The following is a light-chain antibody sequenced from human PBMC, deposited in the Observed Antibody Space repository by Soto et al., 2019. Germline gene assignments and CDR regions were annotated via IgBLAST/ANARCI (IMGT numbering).Light chain of an antibody. CDR1: QIFLYSSTNRNY. CDR2: WAS. CDR3: QQYNYWPPLT. J-gene: IGKJ4*01. V-gene: IGKV4-1*01. Sequence: ILMTQSPDSLAVSLGYSASINCSSSQIFLYSSTNRNYLAWYQQKPVQPPTLLIYWASIRESGVPDRFSGSGSGTDFTLTISSLQSEDFAVYFCQQYNYWPPLTFGGGTKVDIK.